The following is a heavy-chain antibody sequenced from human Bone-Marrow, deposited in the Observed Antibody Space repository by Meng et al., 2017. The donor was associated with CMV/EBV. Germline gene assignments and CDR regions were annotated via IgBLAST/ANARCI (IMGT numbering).Heavy chain of an antibody. V-gene: IGHV3-7*01. CDR1: GFTFSSYW. J-gene: IGHJ3*02. Sequence: GESLKISCAASGFTFSSYWMSWVRQAPGKGLEWVANIKQDGSEKYYVDSVKGRFTISRDNAKNSLYLQMNSLRAEDTAVYYCARDQGIVGAEDAFEIWGQGTMVTVSS. CDR3: ARDQGIVGAEDAFEI. CDR2: IKQDGSEK. D-gene: IGHD1-26*01.